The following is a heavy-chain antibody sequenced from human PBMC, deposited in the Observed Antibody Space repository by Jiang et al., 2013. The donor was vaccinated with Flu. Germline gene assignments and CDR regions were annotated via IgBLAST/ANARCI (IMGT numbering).Heavy chain of an antibody. CDR2: VYWPGSS. CDR3: ARDRDILSREGLDF. D-gene: IGHD3-9*01. CDR1: WLHRRCYIL. Sequence: LTLHCIWWLHRRCYILLGLDPPVPREGSRVDWESVYWPGSSTTVRPSKSRLSMSMDTSRNQFSLRLTSVTAADTAVYYCARDRDILSREGLDFWGQGTLVTVSS. J-gene: IGHJ4*02. V-gene: IGHV4-39*07.